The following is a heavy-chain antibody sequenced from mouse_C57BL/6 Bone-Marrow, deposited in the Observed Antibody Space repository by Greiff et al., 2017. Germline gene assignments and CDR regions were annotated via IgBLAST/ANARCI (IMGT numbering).Heavy chain of an antibody. CDR1: GYTFTSYD. Sequence: VQLQQSGPELVKPGASVKLSCKASGYTFTSYDINWVKQRPGQGLEWIGWIYPRDGSTKYNEKFKGKATLTVDTSSSTAYMELHSLTSEDSAVYFCARKYYVVGFAYWGQGTLVTVSA. J-gene: IGHJ3*01. CDR2: IYPRDGST. CDR3: ARKYYVVGFAY. D-gene: IGHD1-1*01. V-gene: IGHV1-85*01.